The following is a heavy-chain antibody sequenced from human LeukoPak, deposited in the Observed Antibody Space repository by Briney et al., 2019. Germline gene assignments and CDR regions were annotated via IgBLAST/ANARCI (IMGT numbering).Heavy chain of an antibody. CDR1: GGSFSGYY. D-gene: IGHD2-2*01. Sequence: SETLSLTCAVYGGSFSGYYWSWIRQPPGKGLEWIGEINHSGSTNYNPSLKSRVTISVDTSKNQFSLKLSSVTAADTAVYYCARRGIVVVPAAMLKYYYYYMDVWGKGTTVTISS. CDR3: ARRGIVVVPAAMLKYYYYYMDV. J-gene: IGHJ6*03. CDR2: INHSGST. V-gene: IGHV4-34*01.